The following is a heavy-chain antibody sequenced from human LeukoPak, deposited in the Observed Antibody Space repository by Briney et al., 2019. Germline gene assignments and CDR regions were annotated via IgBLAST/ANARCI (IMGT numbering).Heavy chain of an antibody. J-gene: IGHJ6*03. CDR3: ARHRDSSSWYQFYYYMDV. D-gene: IGHD6-13*01. CDR2: IYYSGST. CDR1: GGSISSSNYY. V-gene: IGHV4-39*01. Sequence: SETLSLTCTVSGGSISSSNYYWGWIRQPPGKGLEWIGSIYYSGSTYYNPSLKSRATISVDTSKNQFSLKLSSVTAADTAVYYCARHRDSSSWYQFYYYMDVWGKGTTVTISS.